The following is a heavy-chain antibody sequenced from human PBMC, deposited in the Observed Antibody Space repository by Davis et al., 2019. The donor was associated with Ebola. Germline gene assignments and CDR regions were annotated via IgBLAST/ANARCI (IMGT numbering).Heavy chain of an antibody. D-gene: IGHD3-3*01. V-gene: IGHV4-59*01. CDR3: ARDTTPIYYDFWSGYRDSYFDY. CDR2: IYYTGST. J-gene: IGHJ4*02. CDR1: GGSISNYY. Sequence: SETLSLTCTVSGGSISNYYWSWIRQPPGKGLEWIGYIYYTGSTNYNRSLESRVTIAVDTSKNQLSLKLRSVTAADTAVYYCARDTTPIYYDFWSGYRDSYFDYWGQGTLVTVSS.